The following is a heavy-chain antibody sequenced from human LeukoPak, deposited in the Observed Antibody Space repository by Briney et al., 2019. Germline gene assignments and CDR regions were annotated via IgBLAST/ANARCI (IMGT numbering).Heavy chain of an antibody. J-gene: IGHJ4*02. D-gene: IGHD2-2*01. Sequence: GGSLRLSCAASGSTFSSYTMSWVRQAPGKGLEWVSGVSGSGGNIHYADSVKGRFTISRDNSKNTLYLQMNSLRAEDTAVYYCAASLPNIVVVPATKGPFGYWGQGALVTVSS. CDR3: AASLPNIVVVPATKGPFGY. V-gene: IGHV3-23*01. CDR2: VSGSGGNI. CDR1: GSTFSSYT.